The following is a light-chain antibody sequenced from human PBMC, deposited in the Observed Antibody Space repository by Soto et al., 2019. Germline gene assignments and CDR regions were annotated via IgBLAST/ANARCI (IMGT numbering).Light chain of an antibody. Sequence: EIVLTQSPATLSLSPGERATLSCRASQSVSSNLAWYKQKPGQAPRLLSYGASTRATGIPARFSGSGSGTEFTLTISSLKSEDFEVYYCQQYNNWPRTFGQGTKVDI. CDR2: GAS. CDR3: QQYNNWPRT. CDR1: QSVSSN. J-gene: IGKJ1*01. V-gene: IGKV3-15*01.